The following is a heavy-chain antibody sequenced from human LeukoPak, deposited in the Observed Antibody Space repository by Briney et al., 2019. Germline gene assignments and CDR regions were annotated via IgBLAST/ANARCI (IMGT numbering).Heavy chain of an antibody. CDR3: AHLDGLQSIGVFDY. D-gene: IGHD5-24*01. CDR1: GFSLNTHGVG. Sequence: SGPTLVNPTQTLTLTCTFSGFSLNTHGVGVGWIRQPPGKALEWLALIYWDDDKRYSPSLKSRLTITKDTSKNQVVLTMTNMDPVDTATYYCAHLDGLQSIGVFDYWGQGTLVTVSS. CDR2: IYWDDDK. V-gene: IGHV2-5*02. J-gene: IGHJ4*02.